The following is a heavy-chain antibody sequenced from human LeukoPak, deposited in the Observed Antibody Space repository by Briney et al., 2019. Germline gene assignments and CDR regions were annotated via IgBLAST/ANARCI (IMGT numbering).Heavy chain of an antibody. CDR3: ASGGERYVEMATIDY. V-gene: IGHV1-18*01. CDR2: ISAYNGNT. Sequence: ASVKVSCKASGYTFTSYGISWVRQAPGQGLEWMGWISAYNGNTNYAQKLQGRVTMTTDKSTSTAYMELSSLRSEDTAVYYCASGGERYVEMATIDYWGQGTLVTVSS. D-gene: IGHD5-24*01. CDR1: GYTFTSYG. J-gene: IGHJ4*02.